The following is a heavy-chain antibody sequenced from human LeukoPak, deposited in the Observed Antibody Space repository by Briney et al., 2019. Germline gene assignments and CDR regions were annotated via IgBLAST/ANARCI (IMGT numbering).Heavy chain of an antibody. CDR1: GYTFTSYG. V-gene: IGHV1-18*01. CDR2: ISAYNGNT. CDR3: AREGIHDYGDYGYYFDY. Sequence: GASVKVSCKASGYTFTSYGISWVRQAPGQGLEWMGWISAYNGNTNYAQKLQGRVTMTTDTSTSTAYMGLSSLRSEDTAVYYCAREGIHDYGDYGYYFDYWGQGTLVTVSS. J-gene: IGHJ4*02. D-gene: IGHD4-17*01.